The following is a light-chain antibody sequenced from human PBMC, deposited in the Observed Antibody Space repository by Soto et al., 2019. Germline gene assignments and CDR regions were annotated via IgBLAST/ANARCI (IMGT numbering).Light chain of an antibody. J-gene: IGKJ4*01. Sequence: EIVLTQSPGTLSLSPGERATLSCRASQSVSSSYLAWYQQKPGQAPRLPIYGASSRATGIPDRFSGSGSGTDFTLTISRLEPADFAVYYCQQYDSSPLTFGGGTKVEIK. V-gene: IGKV3-20*01. CDR3: QQYDSSPLT. CDR2: GAS. CDR1: QSVSSSY.